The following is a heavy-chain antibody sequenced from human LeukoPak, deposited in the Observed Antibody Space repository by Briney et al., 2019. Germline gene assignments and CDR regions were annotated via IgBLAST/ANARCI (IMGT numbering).Heavy chain of an antibody. CDR1: GFTFSSYA. CDR2: ISGSGGST. D-gene: IGHD5-18*01. V-gene: IGHV3-23*01. CDR3: AKDPGAGAMVTPPDY. Sequence: GGSLRLSCAASGFTFSSYAMSWVRQAPGKGLEWGSAISGSGGSTYYADSVKGRFTIPRDNYKTTLYLQMHSLRAEDTAVYYCAKDPGAGAMVTPPDYWGQGTLVTVSS. J-gene: IGHJ4*02.